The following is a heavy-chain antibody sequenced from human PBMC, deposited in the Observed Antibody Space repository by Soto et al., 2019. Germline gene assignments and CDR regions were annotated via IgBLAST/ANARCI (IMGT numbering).Heavy chain of an antibody. V-gene: IGHV4-61*01. Sequence: PSETLSLTCTVSGDSVSSRNYHGTWIRQPPGKGLEWIGYISYRGYTNYNPSLKSRVTISMDTSKNQFSLKLNSVTAADTAVYYCASSSLYGMDVWGQGTTVTVSS. CDR2: ISYRGYT. CDR3: ASSSLYGMDV. J-gene: IGHJ6*02. CDR1: GDSVSSRNYH.